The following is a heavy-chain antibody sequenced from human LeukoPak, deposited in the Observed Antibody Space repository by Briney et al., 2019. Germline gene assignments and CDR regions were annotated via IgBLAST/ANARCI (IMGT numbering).Heavy chain of an antibody. CDR2: IYYSGST. CDR3: AREIGINGYNYVDY. CDR1: GGSISSYY. Sequence: SETLSLTCTVSGGSISSYYWSWIRQPPGKGLEWIGYIYYSGSTNYNPSLKSRVTISVDTSENQFSLKLSSVTAADTAVYYCAREIGINGYNYVDYWAQGTLVTVSS. D-gene: IGHD5-24*01. J-gene: IGHJ4*02. V-gene: IGHV4-59*01.